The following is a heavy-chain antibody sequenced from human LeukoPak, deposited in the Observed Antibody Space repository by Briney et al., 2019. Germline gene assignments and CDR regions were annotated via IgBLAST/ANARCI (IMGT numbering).Heavy chain of an antibody. CDR1: GFTFSSYA. D-gene: IGHD5-18*01. CDR2: ISGSGGST. V-gene: IGHV3-23*01. Sequence: GGSLRLSCAASGFTFSSYAMSWVRQAPGKGLEWVSAISGSGGSTYYADSVKGRFTISRDNSKNTLYLQMNSLRAEDTAVYYCARVISGYTYDGLDYWGQGTLVTVSS. J-gene: IGHJ4*02. CDR3: ARVISGYTYDGLDY.